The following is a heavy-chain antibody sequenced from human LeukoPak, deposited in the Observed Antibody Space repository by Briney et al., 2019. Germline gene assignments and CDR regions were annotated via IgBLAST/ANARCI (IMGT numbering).Heavy chain of an antibody. V-gene: IGHV1-2*02. Sequence: APVKVSCKASGYTFTGYYMHWVRQAPGQGLEWMGWINPNSGGTNYAQKFQGRVTMTRDTSISTAYMELSRLRSDDTAVYYCARDRTISLGTSKEIKYITIFDYWGQGTLVTVSS. CDR1: GYTFTGYY. CDR2: INPNSGGT. J-gene: IGHJ4*02. D-gene: IGHD3-3*01. CDR3: ARDRTISLGTSKEIKYITIFDY.